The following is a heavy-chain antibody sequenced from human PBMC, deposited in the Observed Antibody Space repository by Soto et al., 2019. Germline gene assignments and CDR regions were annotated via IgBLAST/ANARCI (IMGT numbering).Heavy chain of an antibody. J-gene: IGHJ6*02. CDR1: GGTFSSYA. Sequence: ASGGTFSSYAISWVRQAPGQGLEWMGGIIPIFGTANYAQKFQGRVTITADKSTSTAYMELSSLRSEDTAVYYCARDPSGSSPYYYYGMDVWGQGTTVTVSS. D-gene: IGHD1-26*01. V-gene: IGHV1-69*06. CDR3: ARDPSGSSPYYYYGMDV. CDR2: IIPIFGTA.